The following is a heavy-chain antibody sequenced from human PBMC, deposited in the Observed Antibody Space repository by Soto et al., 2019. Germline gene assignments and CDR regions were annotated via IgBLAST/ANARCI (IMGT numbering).Heavy chain of an antibody. CDR2: IYYSGST. CDR1: GGSISSSSYY. Sequence: QLQLQESGPGLVKPSETLSLTCTVSGGSISSSSYYWGWIRQPPGKGLEWIGSIYYSGSTYYNPSLKSRVTISVDTSKNQFSLKLSSVTAADTAVYYCAGRRLYYGMDVWGQGTTVTVSS. CDR3: AGRRLYYGMDV. J-gene: IGHJ6*02. V-gene: IGHV4-39*01.